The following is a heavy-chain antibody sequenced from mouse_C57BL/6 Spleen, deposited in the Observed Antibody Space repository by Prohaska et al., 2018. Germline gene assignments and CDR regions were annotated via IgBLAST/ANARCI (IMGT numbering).Heavy chain of an antibody. CDR3: ARGGADY. Sequence: NYNGKFKGKATLTADKSSSTAYMQLSSLTSEDSAVYFCARGGADYWGQGTTLTVSS. J-gene: IGHJ2*01. V-gene: IGHV1-82*01.